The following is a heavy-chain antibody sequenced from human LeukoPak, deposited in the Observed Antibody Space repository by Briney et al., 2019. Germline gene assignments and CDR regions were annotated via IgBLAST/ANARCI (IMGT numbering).Heavy chain of an antibody. J-gene: IGHJ1*01. CDR1: GFTFSSYS. D-gene: IGHD4-23*01. CDR2: ISSSSNNI. V-gene: IGHV3-21*01. CDR3: VYGGGYFQH. Sequence: PGGSLRLSCAASGFTFSSYSMDWVRQAPGKGLEWVSSISSSSNNIYYADSVKGRFTISRDNGKNSLYLLMNGLRAEDTAVYYCVYGGGYFQHWGQGTLVTV.